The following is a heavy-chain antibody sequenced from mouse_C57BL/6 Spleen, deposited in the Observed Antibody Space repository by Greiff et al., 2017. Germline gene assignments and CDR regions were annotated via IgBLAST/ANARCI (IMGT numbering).Heavy chain of an antibody. Sequence: EVKVVESGGGLVKPGGSLKLSCAASGFTFSDYGMHWVRQAPEKGLEWVAYISSGSSTIYYADTVKGRFTISRDNAKNTLFLQMTSLRSEDTSMYYCARTRQGWDVLLDYWGQGTTLTVSS. CDR3: ARTRQGWDVLLDY. CDR1: GFTFSDYG. V-gene: IGHV5-17*01. D-gene: IGHD4-1*01. CDR2: ISSGSSTI. J-gene: IGHJ2*01.